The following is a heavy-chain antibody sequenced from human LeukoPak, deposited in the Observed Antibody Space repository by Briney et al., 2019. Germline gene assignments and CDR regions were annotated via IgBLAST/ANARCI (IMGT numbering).Heavy chain of an antibody. V-gene: IGHV3-9*01. CDR2: ISWNSGSI. J-gene: IGHJ4*02. D-gene: IGHD1-1*01. CDR3: AKDNLYTWNDSYFDY. CDR1: GFTFDDYA. Sequence: PGRSLRLSCAASGFTFDDYAMHWVRQAPGKGLEWVSGISWNSGSIGYADSVKGRFTISRDNAKNSLYLQMNSLRAEDTALYYCAKDNLYTWNDSYFDYWGQGTLVTVSS.